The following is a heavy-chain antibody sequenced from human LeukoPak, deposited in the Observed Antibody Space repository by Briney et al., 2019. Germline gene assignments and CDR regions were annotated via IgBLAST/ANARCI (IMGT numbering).Heavy chain of an antibody. J-gene: IGHJ3*02. Sequence: PGGSLRLSCAASGFTFSSYAMSWVCQAPEKGLEWVSAISGSGGSTYYADSVKGRFTISRDNSKNTLYLQMNSLRAEDTAVYYCAKGSLWGLHAFDIWGQGTMVTVSS. D-gene: IGHD3-16*01. CDR2: ISGSGGST. V-gene: IGHV3-23*01. CDR3: AKGSLWGLHAFDI. CDR1: GFTFSSYA.